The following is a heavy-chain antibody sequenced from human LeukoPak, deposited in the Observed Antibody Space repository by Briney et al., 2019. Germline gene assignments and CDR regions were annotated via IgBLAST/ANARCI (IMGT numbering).Heavy chain of an antibody. V-gene: IGHV5-51*01. CDR3: ARLKYYGSGSYYFAY. Sequence: GESLKISCKGSGYSFTTNWIGWMRQMPGKGLEWMGIIYPGDSDTRYSPSFQGQVTISADRSISAAYLQWSSLKASDTAMYYCARLKYYGSGSYYFAYWGQGTLVTVSS. CDR1: GYSFTTNW. J-gene: IGHJ4*02. D-gene: IGHD3-10*01. CDR2: IYPGDSDT.